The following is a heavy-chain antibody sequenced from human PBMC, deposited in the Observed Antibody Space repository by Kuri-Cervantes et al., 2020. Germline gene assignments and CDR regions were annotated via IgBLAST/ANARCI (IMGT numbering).Heavy chain of an antibody. J-gene: IGHJ4*02. CDR3: ARVQYSSGWYFDY. V-gene: IGHV4-4*07. CDR2: IYTSGST. CDR1: GGSISSYY. D-gene: IGHD6-19*01. Sequence: SETLSPTCTVSGGSISSYYWSWIRQPAGKGLEWIGRIYTSGSTNYNPSLKSRVTISVDKSKNQFSLKLRSVTAADTAVYYCARVQYSSGWYFDYWGQGTLVTVSS.